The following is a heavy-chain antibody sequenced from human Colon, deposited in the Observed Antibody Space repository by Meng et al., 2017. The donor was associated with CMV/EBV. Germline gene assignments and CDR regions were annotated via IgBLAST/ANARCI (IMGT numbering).Heavy chain of an antibody. CDR1: GFTFSSYE. V-gene: IGHV3-48*03. J-gene: IGHJ4*02. CDR2: INARGSTI. D-gene: IGHD3-10*02. CDR3: VRDGGYYVTSVFPVGLDY. Sequence: GGSLRLSCAASGFTFSSYEMNWVRQAPGEGLEWVSYINARGSTIYYAASVKGRFTISRDNARDSLYLQMSSLKAEDTALYYCVRDGGYYVTSVFPVGLDYWGQGTLVTVSS.